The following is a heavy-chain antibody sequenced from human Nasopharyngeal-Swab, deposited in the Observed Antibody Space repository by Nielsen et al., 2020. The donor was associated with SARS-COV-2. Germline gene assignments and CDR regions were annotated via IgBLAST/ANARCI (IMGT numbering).Heavy chain of an antibody. Sequence: SAKVSCKASAGTFSNYGINWVRQATGQGLEWMGGIIPVLGRVNYAQRFQGRVTITADKSTSTVYMEFTSLKSEDTAVYYCARGRRPNTSPPDGFDMWGQGTMVTVSS. CDR1: AGTFSNYG. CDR2: IIPVLGRV. CDR3: ARGRRPNTSPPDGFDM. V-gene: IGHV1-69*10. J-gene: IGHJ3*02.